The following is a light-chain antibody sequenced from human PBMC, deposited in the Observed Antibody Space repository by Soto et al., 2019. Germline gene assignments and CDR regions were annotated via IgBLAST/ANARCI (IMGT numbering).Light chain of an antibody. Sequence: DVVMSQSPLSLPVTLGQPASISCRSSQSLVKTDGITYLNWFHQRPGQSPRRLINRVSRRDSGVPDRFSGSGSGTDFTLKISRVEAEDVGVYYCMQGTSWPWTFGQGT. CDR1: QSLVKTDGITY. J-gene: IGKJ1*01. CDR2: RVS. V-gene: IGKV2-30*01. CDR3: MQGTSWPWT.